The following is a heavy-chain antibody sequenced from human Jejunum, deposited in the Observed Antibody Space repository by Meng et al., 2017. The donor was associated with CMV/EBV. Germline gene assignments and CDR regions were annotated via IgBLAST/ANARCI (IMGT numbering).Heavy chain of an antibody. CDR3: ARVEVGITSGDY. V-gene: IGHV1-18*01. Sequence: QVRLVQTGAEVKKPWGSGKVSCKASGYTFTSYGIRWVRQAPGQGLEWMGWINAYNGDTNYAQTLQGRVTMTTDTSTSTAYMELRSLRSDDTAVYYCARVEVGITSGDYWGQGTLVTVSS. CDR1: GYTFTSYG. D-gene: IGHD1-26*01. CDR2: INAYNGDT. J-gene: IGHJ4*02.